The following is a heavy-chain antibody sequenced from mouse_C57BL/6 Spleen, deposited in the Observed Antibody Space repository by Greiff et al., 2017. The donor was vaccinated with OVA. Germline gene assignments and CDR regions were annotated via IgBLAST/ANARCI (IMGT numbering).Heavy chain of an antibody. CDR1: GYSITSGYY. CDR3: AREDLSLYAMDY. V-gene: IGHV3-6*01. CDR2: ISYDGSN. Sequence: EVQLVESGPGLVKPSQSLSLTCSVTGYSITSGYYWNWIRQFPGNKLEWMGYISYDGSNNYNPSLKNRISITRDTSKNPFFLKLNSVTTEDTATYYCAREDLSLYAMDYWGQGTSVTVSS. J-gene: IGHJ4*01.